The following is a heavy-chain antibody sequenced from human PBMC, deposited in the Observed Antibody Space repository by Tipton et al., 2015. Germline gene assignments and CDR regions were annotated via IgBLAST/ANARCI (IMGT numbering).Heavy chain of an antibody. CDR1: GFIFSNSA. V-gene: IGHV1-58*01. Sequence: QLVQSGAEVKKPGTSVKVSCKTSGFIFSNSAVQWVRQAREQRLEWIGWIVVGSDKTNYAEKFQQRVSITRDLSTGTVSMELSSLRSGDTAVYYCAADDTVTMNWGQGTLVTVSS. CDR2: IVVGSDKT. J-gene: IGHJ4*02. D-gene: IGHD4-11*01. CDR3: AADDTVTMN.